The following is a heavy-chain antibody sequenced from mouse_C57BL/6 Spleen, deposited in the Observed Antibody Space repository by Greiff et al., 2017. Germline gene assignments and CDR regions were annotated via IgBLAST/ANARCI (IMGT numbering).Heavy chain of an antibody. CDR3: ARREIAEYDYLAWFAY. CDR1: GYTFTSYW. J-gene: IGHJ3*01. V-gene: IGHV1-69*01. CDR2: IDPSDSYT. Sequence: QVQLQQPGAELVMPGASVKLSCKASGYTFTSYWMHWVKQRPGQGLEWIGEIDPSDSYTNYTQKFKGKSTLTVDKSSSTAYMQLSSLTSEDSAVYYCARREIAEYDYLAWFAYWGQGTLVTVSA. D-gene: IGHD2-4*01.